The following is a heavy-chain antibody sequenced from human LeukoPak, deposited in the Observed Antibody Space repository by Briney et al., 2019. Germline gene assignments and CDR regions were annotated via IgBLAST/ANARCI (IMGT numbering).Heavy chain of an antibody. CDR3: ARAGLRYFDWLLPHDY. V-gene: IGHV1-69*13. CDR2: IIPIFGTA. Sequence: ASVKVSCKAFGGTFSSYAISWVRQAPGQGLEWMGGIIPIFGTANYAQKFQGRVTITADESTSTAYMELSSLRSEDTAVYYCARAGLRYFDWLLPHDYWGQGTLVTVSS. D-gene: IGHD3-9*01. J-gene: IGHJ4*02. CDR1: GGTFSSYA.